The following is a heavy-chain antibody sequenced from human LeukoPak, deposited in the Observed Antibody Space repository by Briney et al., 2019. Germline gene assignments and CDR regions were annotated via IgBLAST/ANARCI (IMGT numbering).Heavy chain of an antibody. J-gene: IGHJ4*02. Sequence: SETLSLTCTVSGGSISSYYWSWIRQPPGKGLEWIGYIYYSGSTNYNPSLKSRVTISVDTPKNQFSLKLSSVTAADTAVYYCARDILNCSGGSCYSRLDYWGQGTLVTVSS. D-gene: IGHD2-15*01. CDR1: GGSISSYY. CDR2: IYYSGST. V-gene: IGHV4-59*01. CDR3: ARDILNCSGGSCYSRLDY.